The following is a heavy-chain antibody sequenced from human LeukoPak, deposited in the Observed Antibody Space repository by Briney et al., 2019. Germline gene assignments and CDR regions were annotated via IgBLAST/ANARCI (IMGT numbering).Heavy chain of an antibody. CDR2: IYHSGST. CDR3: AIDGFWSGYYPKDY. Sequence: PSETLSLTCAVSGYSISSGYYWGWIRQPPGKGLEWIGSIYHSGSTYYNPSLKSRVTISVDTSKNQFSLKLSSVTAADTAVYYCAIDGFWSGYYPKDYWGQGTLVTVSS. V-gene: IGHV4-38-2*01. CDR1: GYSISSGYY. J-gene: IGHJ4*02. D-gene: IGHD3-3*01.